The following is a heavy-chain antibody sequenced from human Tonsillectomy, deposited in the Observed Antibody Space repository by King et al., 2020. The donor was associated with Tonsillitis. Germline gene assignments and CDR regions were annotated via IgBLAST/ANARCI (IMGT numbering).Heavy chain of an antibody. D-gene: IGHD2-21*02. Sequence: VQLVQSGAELRKPGSSVKVSCKASGGTFSSHAINWVRQAPGQGLEWMGGIIPIFGTENYAQKFQGRVTITADESTSTAYMELTSLRYEDTAVYYCATLLSVVVTDIATDIGHWGQGTLVTVSP. J-gene: IGHJ5*02. CDR3: ATLLSVVVTDIATDIGH. CDR2: IIPIFGTE. CDR1: GGTFSSHA. V-gene: IGHV1-69*01.